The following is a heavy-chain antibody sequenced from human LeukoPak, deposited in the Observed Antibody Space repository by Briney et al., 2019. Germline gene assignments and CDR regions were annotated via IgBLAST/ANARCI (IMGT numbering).Heavy chain of an antibody. D-gene: IGHD5-18*01. CDR2: INHSGST. CDR3: ARFRKQRGHSYGQNWFDP. V-gene: IGHV4-34*01. J-gene: IGHJ5*02. CDR1: GGSFSGYY. Sequence: KPSETLSLTCAVYGGSFSGYYWSWIRQPPGKGLEWIGEINHSGSTNYNPSLKSRVTISVDTSKNQFSLKLSSVTAADTAVYYCARFRKQRGHSYGQNWFDPWGQGTLVTVSS.